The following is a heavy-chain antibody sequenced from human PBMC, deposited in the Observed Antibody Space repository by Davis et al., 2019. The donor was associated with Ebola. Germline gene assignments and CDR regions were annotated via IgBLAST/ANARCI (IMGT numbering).Heavy chain of an antibody. CDR2: ISGSGGST. CDR1: GFTFSSYG. Sequence: GGSLRLSCAASGFTFSSYGMHWVRQAPGKGLEWVSVISGSGGSTYYADSVKGRFTISRDNSKNTLYLQMNSLRAEDTAVYYCAKGPWWELSSWLDYWGQGTLVTVSS. J-gene: IGHJ4*02. V-gene: IGHV3-23*01. CDR3: AKGPWWELSSWLDY. D-gene: IGHD1-26*01.